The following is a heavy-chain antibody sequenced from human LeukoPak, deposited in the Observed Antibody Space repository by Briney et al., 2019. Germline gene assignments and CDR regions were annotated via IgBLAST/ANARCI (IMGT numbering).Heavy chain of an antibody. CDR3: ARLTPGYSSAYDY. D-gene: IGHD2-15*01. CDR1: GFTFSSYS. J-gene: IGHJ4*02. CDR2: ISSSGNTI. Sequence: GGSLRLSCAASGFTFSSYSMNWVRQAPGKGLEWVSYISSSGNTIYYADSVRGRFTISRDNAKISLYLQMNSLRAEDTAVYYCARLTPGYSSAYDYWGQGTLVTVSS. V-gene: IGHV3-48*04.